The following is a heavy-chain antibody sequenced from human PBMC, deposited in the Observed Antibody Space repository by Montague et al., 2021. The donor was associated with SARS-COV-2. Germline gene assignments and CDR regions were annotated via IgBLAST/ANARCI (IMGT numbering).Heavy chain of an antibody. J-gene: IGHJ3*02. Sequence: PALVKPTQTLTLTCTFSGFSLSTSGVGVGWICQPPGKALEWLIVIYWDDDKHYSPSLKSRLTITKDTSKNQVVLKMTNMDPVDTGTYYCVGGGIRPEIWGQGTMVIVSS. CDR3: VGGGIRPEI. D-gene: IGHD1-14*01. V-gene: IGHV2-5*04. CDR1: GFSLSTSGVG. CDR2: IYWDDDK.